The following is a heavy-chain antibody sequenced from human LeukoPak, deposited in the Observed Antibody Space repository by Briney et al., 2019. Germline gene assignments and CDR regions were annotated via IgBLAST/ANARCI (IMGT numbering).Heavy chain of an antibody. CDR1: GFTFSTYG. D-gene: IGHD6-19*01. CDR3: AKDLRAGWSDYFDY. Sequence: GGSLRLSCAASGFTFSTYGMNWVRQAPGKGLEWVSAISGSGGSTYYADSVKGRFTISRDNSKNTLYLQMNSLRAEDTAVYYCAKDLRAGWSDYFDYWGQGTLVTVSS. J-gene: IGHJ4*02. CDR2: ISGSGGST. V-gene: IGHV3-23*01.